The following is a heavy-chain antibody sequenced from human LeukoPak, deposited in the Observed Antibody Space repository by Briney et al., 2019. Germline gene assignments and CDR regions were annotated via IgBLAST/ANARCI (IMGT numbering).Heavy chain of an antibody. V-gene: IGHV3-7*01. CDR2: IKGDETEK. CDR3: ARGRFFYGWGIDV. CDR1: GFTFSDFG. J-gene: IGHJ6*02. D-gene: IGHD2/OR15-2a*01. Sequence: GGSLRLSCAASGFTFSDFGLNWVRQAPGKGRAGVAFIKGDETEKHYVDSLKGRFTISRDNAENSLSLQMNSLTVEGTAVYFCARGRFFYGWGIDVWGQGTTVIVSS.